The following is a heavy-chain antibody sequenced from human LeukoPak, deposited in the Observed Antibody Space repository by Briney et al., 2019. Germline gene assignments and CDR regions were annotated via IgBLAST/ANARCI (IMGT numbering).Heavy chain of an antibody. CDR2: ISTYNGNT. CDR3: ARRNVVSFYYGMDV. D-gene: IGHD2/OR15-2a*01. V-gene: IGHV1-18*04. J-gene: IGHJ6*04. CDR1: GYTFTSYG. Sequence: ASVKVSRKASGYTFTSYGISWVRQAPGQGLEWMGWISTYNGNTDYAQKLQGRVTMTTDTSTSTAYMELRSLRSDDTAVYYCARRNVVSFYYGMDVWGKGTTVAVSS.